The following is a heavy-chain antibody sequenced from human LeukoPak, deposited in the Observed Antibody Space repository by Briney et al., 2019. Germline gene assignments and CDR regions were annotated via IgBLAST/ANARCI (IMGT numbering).Heavy chain of an antibody. Sequence: GGSLRLSCEASEFTFSTYAMHWVRQAPGKGLEWVSGISGNGGITYYADSVRGRFTISRDNSKNTLYLQMNSLRAEDTAVYYCAKSSGPGGYYYGMDVWGQGTTVTVSS. J-gene: IGHJ6*02. D-gene: IGHD3-22*01. CDR3: AKSSGPGGYYYGMDV. V-gene: IGHV3-23*01. CDR1: EFTFSTYA. CDR2: ISGNGGIT.